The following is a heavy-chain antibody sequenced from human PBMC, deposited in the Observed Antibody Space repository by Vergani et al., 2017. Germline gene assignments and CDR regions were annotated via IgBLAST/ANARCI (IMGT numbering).Heavy chain of an antibody. CDR2: IYNSGNG. V-gene: IGHV4-39*01. D-gene: IGHD3-10*01. CDR1: GDSIISRSYY. Sequence: QMQLQESGPGLVKPSETLSLTCTVSGDSIISRSYYWGWIRQPPGKGLEWIGSIYNSGNGDSSSSLKSRVTISADTSKNQFSLRLTSVTAADTAVYYCASGKYYSGSTSRFRGGYFDVWGRGTLVTVPS. CDR3: ASGKYYSGSTSRFRGGYFDV. J-gene: IGHJ2*01.